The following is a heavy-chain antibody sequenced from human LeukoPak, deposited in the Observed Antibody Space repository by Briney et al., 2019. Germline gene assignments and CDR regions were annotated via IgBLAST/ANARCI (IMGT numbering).Heavy chain of an antibody. CDR1: GSTSNNYA. J-gene: IGHJ4*02. D-gene: IGHD4-17*01. Sequence: GGSLRLSCAASGSTSNNYAMNWVRQAPGKGLEWVSSISGGGETTYYADSAKGRLTISRDNSQNTLYLQMDSLRAEDTAVYYCARDYADYVGYFFFDYWGQGTLVTVSS. V-gene: IGHV3-23*01. CDR3: ARDYADYVGYFFFDY. CDR2: ISGGGETT.